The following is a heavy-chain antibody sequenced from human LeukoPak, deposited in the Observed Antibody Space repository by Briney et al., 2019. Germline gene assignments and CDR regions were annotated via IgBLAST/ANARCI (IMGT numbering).Heavy chain of an antibody. J-gene: IGHJ6*02. V-gene: IGHV3-21*01. D-gene: IGHD4-17*01. CDR3: ARGGYYAEWDYGDYENDYYYGMDV. CDR1: GFTFSSYS. Sequence: GGSLRLSCAASGFTFSSYSMNWVRQAPGKGLEWVSSISSSSSYIYYADSVKGRFTISRDNAKNSLYLQMNSLRAGDTAVYYCARGGYYAEWDYGDYENDYYYGMDVWGQGTTVTVSS. CDR2: ISSSSSYI.